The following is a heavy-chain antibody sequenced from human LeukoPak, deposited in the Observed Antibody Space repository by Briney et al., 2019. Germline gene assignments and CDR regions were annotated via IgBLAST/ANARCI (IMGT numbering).Heavy chain of an antibody. CDR3: ARGHFVVVVAATRRNVWFDP. J-gene: IGHJ5*02. V-gene: IGHV4-34*01. CDR1: GGSFSGYY. CDR2: INHSGST. Sequence: SETLSLTCAVYGGSFSGYYWSWIRQPPGKGLEWIGEINHSGSTNYNPSLKSRVTISVDTSKNQFSLKLSSVTAADTAVYYSARGHFVVVVAATRRNVWFDPWGQGTLVTVSS. D-gene: IGHD2-15*01.